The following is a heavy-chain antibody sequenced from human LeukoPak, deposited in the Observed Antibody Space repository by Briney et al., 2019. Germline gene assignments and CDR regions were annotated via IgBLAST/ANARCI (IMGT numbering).Heavy chain of an antibody. D-gene: IGHD2-8*01. Sequence: GGSLRLSCAASGFAFSNYGVNWVRQAPGKGLEWVSGITGGGDTTFYGESVKGRFTISRDNHKNTLYLQVSSLRADDTAVYYCARDARLMAFDNWGQGTLVTVSS. CDR2: ITGGGDTT. V-gene: IGHV3-23*02. J-gene: IGHJ4*02. CDR3: ARDARLMAFDN. CDR1: GFAFSNYG.